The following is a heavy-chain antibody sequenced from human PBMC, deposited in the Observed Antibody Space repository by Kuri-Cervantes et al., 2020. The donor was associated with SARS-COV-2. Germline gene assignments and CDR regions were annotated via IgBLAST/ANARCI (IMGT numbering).Heavy chain of an antibody. D-gene: IGHD1-26*01. V-gene: IGHV3-23*01. CDR1: GFTFSSYW. J-gene: IGHJ5*02. CDR3: AKEGFISALGGWFDP. CDR2: ISGSGGST. Sequence: GGSLRLSCAASGFTFSSYWMSWVRQAPGKGLEWVSAISGSGGSTYYADFVKGRFTISRDNSKNTLYLQMNSLRAEDTAVYYCAKEGFISALGGWFDPWGQGTLVTVSS.